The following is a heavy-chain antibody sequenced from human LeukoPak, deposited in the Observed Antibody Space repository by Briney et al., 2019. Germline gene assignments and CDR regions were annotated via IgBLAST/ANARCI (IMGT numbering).Heavy chain of an antibody. V-gene: IGHV1-18*01. CDR3: ARDQGGWFGELLYLSYYYYGMDV. Sequence: ASAKVSCKASGYTFTSYGISWVRQAPGHGLEWMGWISAYNGNTKYAQKLQGRVTMTTDTSTSTAYMELRSLRSNDTAVYYCARDQGGWFGELLYLSYYYYGMDVWGQGNTVTVSS. D-gene: IGHD3-10*01. CDR1: GYTFTSYG. J-gene: IGHJ6*02. CDR2: ISAYNGNT.